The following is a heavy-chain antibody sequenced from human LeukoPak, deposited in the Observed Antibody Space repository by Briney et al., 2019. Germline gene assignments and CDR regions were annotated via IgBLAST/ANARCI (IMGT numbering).Heavy chain of an antibody. CDR1: GGSISSYY. V-gene: IGHV4-59*08. J-gene: IGHJ3*02. D-gene: IGHD1-14*01. Sequence: SETLSLTCTVSGGSISSYYWSWIRQPPGKGLEWIGYIYYSGSTNYNPSLKSRVTISVGTSKNQFSLKLSSVTAADTAVYYCASSNPEGAFDIWGQGTMVTVSS. CDR3: ASSNPEGAFDI. CDR2: IYYSGST.